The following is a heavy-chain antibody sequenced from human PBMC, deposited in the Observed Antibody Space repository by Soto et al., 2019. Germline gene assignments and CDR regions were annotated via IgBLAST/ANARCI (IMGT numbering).Heavy chain of an antibody. V-gene: IGHV1-2*04. D-gene: IGHD4-17*01. J-gene: IGHJ4*02. CDR1: GYTFTSYD. CDR3: ATWVDYGDFEGFDF. Sequence: ASVKVSCKASGYTFTSYDLSWVRQAPGQGLEWMGWVDPNGGGSNSAQKFQGSVTMTWDTSITTAYLDLTRLTTNDTATYFCATWVDYGDFEGFDFWGQGTLVTVSS. CDR2: VDPNGGGS.